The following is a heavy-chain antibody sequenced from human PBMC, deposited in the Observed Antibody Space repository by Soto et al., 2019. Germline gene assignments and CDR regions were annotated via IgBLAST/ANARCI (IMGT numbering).Heavy chain of an antibody. CDR3: ARSVFP. CDR1: GGSISTGGYY. J-gene: IGHJ5*02. Sequence: QVQLQESGPGLVKPSQTLSLTCTVSGGSISTGGYYWNWIRQHPGKGLEWIGYFYYSGSTYYNPSLKSRFTISVNTSKNQFSLKLSSVTATDTAVYYCARSVFPWGQGTLVTVSS. CDR2: FYYSGST. V-gene: IGHV4-31*03.